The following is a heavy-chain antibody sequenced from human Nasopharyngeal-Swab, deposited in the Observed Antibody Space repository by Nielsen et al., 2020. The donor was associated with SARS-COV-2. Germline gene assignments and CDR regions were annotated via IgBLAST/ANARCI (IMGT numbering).Heavy chain of an antibody. J-gene: IGHJ4*02. CDR1: GFTFSSYS. Sequence: GESLKISCAASGFTFSSYSMNWVRQAPGKGLEWVSSISSSSSYIYYADSVKGRFTISRDNAMNSLYLQMNSLRAEDTAVYYCARDTGRSKMKLPDYWGQGTLVTVSS. CDR3: ARDTGRSKMKLPDY. D-gene: IGHD4-17*01. CDR2: ISSSSSYI. V-gene: IGHV3-21*01.